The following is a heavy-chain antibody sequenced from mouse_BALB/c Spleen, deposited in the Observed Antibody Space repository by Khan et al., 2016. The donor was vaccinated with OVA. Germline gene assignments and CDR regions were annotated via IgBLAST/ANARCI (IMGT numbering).Heavy chain of an antibody. CDR1: GYTFTDYY. CDR2: ISPGSGDT. J-gene: IGHJ3*01. V-gene: IGHV1-77*01. Sequence: QVQLKQSGAELARPGASVKLSCKASGYTFTDYYINWVKQRTGQGLEWIGEISPGSGDTYYNENVKGKATLSADKSSTTAYMQLSSLTSEASAVYFCSRRNYFGYTFAYWGQGTLVTVSA. D-gene: IGHD1-2*01. CDR3: SRRNYFGYTFAY.